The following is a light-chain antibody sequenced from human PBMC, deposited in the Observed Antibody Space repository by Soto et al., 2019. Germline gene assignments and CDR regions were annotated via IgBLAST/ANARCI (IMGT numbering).Light chain of an antibody. Sequence: EIAWTQSPGTLYLSPGERATLSCRASQSVTTSYLARYQQKPGQAPRLLIYGTSRRATGIPDRFSRSGSGTDFKLTISRLEPGDFAVYYCLQYGSLPLAFGGGTNVEIK. V-gene: IGKV3-20*01. CDR3: LQYGSLPLA. CDR1: QSVTTSY. J-gene: IGKJ4*02. CDR2: GTS.